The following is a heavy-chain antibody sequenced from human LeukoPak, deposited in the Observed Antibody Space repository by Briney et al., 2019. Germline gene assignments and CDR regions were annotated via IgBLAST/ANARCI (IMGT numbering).Heavy chain of an antibody. Sequence: PSETLSLTCTVSGGSISSYYWSWIRQPPGKGLEWIGYIYYSGSTNYNPSLKSRVTISVDTSKNQFSLKLTSVTAADTAVYYCARTTEGGYTYGYFYYYYMDVWGEGTTVTISS. D-gene: IGHD5-18*01. V-gene: IGHV4-59*01. CDR3: ARTTEGGYTYGYFYYYYMDV. CDR1: GGSISSYY. J-gene: IGHJ6*03. CDR2: IYYSGST.